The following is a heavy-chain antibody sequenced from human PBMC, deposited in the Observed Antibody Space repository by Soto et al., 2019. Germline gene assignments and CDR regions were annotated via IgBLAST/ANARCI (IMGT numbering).Heavy chain of an antibody. Sequence: ASVKVSFKASGYTFTSYGSSWVRQAPGQGLEWMGWISAYNGNTNYAQKLQGRVTMTTDTSTSTAYMELRSLRSDDTAVYYCARTDGRKYYYYGMDVWGQGTTVTVSS. J-gene: IGHJ6*02. CDR3: ARTDGRKYYYYGMDV. CDR2: ISAYNGNT. CDR1: GYTFTSYG. V-gene: IGHV1-18*04.